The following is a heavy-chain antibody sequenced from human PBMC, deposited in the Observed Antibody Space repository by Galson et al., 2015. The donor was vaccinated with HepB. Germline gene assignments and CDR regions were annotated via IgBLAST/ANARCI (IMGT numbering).Heavy chain of an antibody. V-gene: IGHV3-72*01. CDR1: GVTLSDHC. CDR3: ARRIVGGNDDVSDI. J-gene: IGHJ3*02. D-gene: IGHD1-26*01. Sequence: SLRLSCAASGVTLSDHCFDWVRQAPGKGLEWVGRSIKKGNSYTTEYAASVKGRFTISRDDSKNSLYLQMNSLKTEDTAVYYCARRIVGGNDDVSDIWGQGTMVTVSS. CDR2: SIKKGNSYTT.